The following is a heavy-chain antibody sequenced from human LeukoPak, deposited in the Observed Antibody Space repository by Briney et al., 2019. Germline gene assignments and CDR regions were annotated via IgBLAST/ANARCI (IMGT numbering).Heavy chain of an antibody. CDR3: ATPLFYYDSSGQGSGYFDY. CDR2: FDPEDGET. CDR1: GYTLTELS. V-gene: IGHV1-24*01. Sequence: GASVKVSCKVSGYTLTELSMHWVRPAPGKGLEWMGGFDPEDGETIYAQKFQGRVTMTEDTSTDTAYMELSSLRSEDTAVYYCATPLFYYDSSGQGSGYFDYWGQGTLVTVSS. J-gene: IGHJ4*02. D-gene: IGHD3-22*01.